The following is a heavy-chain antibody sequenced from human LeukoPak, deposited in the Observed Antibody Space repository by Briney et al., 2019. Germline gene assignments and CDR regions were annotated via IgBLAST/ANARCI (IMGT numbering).Heavy chain of an antibody. CDR1: GFTFSSHA. D-gene: IGHD3-3*01. V-gene: IGHV3-23*01. Sequence: GGSLRLSCAASGFTFSSHAMSWVRQAPGKGLEWVSAISGSGGSTYYADSVKGRFTISRDNSKNTLYLQMNSLRAEDTAVYYCAKDGRDYDFWSGYPTHRWFDPWGQGTLVTVSS. J-gene: IGHJ5*02. CDR3: AKDGRDYDFWSGYPTHRWFDP. CDR2: ISGSGGST.